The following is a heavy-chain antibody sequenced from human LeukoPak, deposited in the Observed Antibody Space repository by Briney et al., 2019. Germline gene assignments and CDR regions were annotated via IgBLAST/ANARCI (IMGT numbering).Heavy chain of an antibody. CDR2: INPNSGDT. D-gene: IGHD3-10*01. V-gene: IGHV1-2*02. CDR1: GYTFTVYY. J-gene: IGHJ3*01. CDR3: TRVGFERPRSSITVVRGVIRPNAFDL. Sequence: ASVKVSCKASGYTFTVYYMHWVRQAPGQGLEWMGRINPNSGDTKYAQNFQGRVTTTRDTSIDTAYMDLSRLRSDDTAVYYCTRVGFERPRSSITVVRGVIRPNAFDLWGRGTMVTVSS.